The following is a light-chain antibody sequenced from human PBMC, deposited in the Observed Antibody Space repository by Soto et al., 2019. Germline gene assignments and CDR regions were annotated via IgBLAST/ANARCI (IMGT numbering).Light chain of an antibody. J-gene: IGLJ1*01. V-gene: IGLV2-14*03. CDR1: SSDVGGYNS. Sequence: QPVLTQPASVSGSPGQSIAISCTGTSSDVGGYNSASWYQQHPGKAPKLLIYDVSNRPSGVSNRFSGSKSGNTASLTISGLQAEDEADYYCSSYSTGGSYVFGTGTKLTVL. CDR3: SSYSTGGSYV. CDR2: DVS.